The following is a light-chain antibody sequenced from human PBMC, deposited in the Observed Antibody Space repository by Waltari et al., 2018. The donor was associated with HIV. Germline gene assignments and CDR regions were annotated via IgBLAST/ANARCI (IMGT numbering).Light chain of an antibody. CDR1: SSHGGSYNL. CDR2: EVS. V-gene: IGLV2-23*02. CDR3: CSYARSGIP. Sequence: QSALTQPASVSGSFGQSITISCTGTSSHGGSYNLVSWYQYHPGKAPKLIIYEVSKRPSGVSNRFSGSKSGNTASLTVSGLQAEDEAHYYCCSYARSGIPFGGGTKLTVL. J-gene: IGLJ2*01.